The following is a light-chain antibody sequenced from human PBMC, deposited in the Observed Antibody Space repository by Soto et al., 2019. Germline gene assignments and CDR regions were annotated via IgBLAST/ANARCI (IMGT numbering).Light chain of an antibody. CDR1: SSDVGGYNY. J-gene: IGLJ1*01. CDR2: EVS. V-gene: IGLV2-14*01. CDR3: SSFSSTSTLYV. Sequence: QSALTQPASVSGSPGQSITISCTGASSDVGGYNYVSWYQHHPGKAPKLIIYEVSNRPSGVSNRFSGSKSGNTASLTISGLQAEDEADYHCSSFSSTSTLYVFGTGTQLTVL.